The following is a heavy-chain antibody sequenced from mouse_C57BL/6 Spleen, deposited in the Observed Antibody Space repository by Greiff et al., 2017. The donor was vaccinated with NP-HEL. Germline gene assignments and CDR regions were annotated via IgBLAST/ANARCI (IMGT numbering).Heavy chain of an antibody. CDR1: GYAFSSSW. CDR3: ARTGDYGSHFDY. Sequence: VKLMESGPELVKPGASVKISCKASGYAFSSSWMNWVKQRPGKGLEWIGRIYPGDGDTNYNGKFKGKATLTADKSSSTAYMQLSSLTSEDSAVYFCARTGDYGSHFDYWGQGTTLTVSS. V-gene: IGHV1-82*01. CDR2: IYPGDGDT. J-gene: IGHJ2*01. D-gene: IGHD1-1*01.